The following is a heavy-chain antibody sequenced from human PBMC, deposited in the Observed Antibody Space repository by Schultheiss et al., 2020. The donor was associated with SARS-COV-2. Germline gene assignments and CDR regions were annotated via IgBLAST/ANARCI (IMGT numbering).Heavy chain of an antibody. CDR3: APQQGYSSSSY. D-gene: IGHD6-6*01. CDR1: GFTFSSYA. V-gene: IGHV3-23*01. J-gene: IGHJ4*02. Sequence: GGSLRLSCAASGFTFSSYAMHWVRQAPGKGLEWVSAISGSGGSTYYADSVKGRFTISRDNSKNTLYLQMNSLRAEDTAVYYCAPQQGYSSSSYWGQGTLVTVSS. CDR2: ISGSGGST.